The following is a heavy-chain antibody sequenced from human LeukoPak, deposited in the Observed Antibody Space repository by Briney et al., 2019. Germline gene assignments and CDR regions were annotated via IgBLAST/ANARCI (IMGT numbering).Heavy chain of an antibody. V-gene: IGHV4-34*01. CDR2: INHSGST. CDR3: ARGVLRYFDNFSARGAFDI. Sequence: SETLSLTCAVSGGSFSGYYWTWTRQPPGKGLEWIGEINHSGSTTYNPSLKSRVTISVDTSKNHFSLKLSSVTAADTAVYYCARGVLRYFDNFSARGAFDIWGQGTMVTVSS. CDR1: GGSFSGYY. J-gene: IGHJ3*02. D-gene: IGHD3-9*01.